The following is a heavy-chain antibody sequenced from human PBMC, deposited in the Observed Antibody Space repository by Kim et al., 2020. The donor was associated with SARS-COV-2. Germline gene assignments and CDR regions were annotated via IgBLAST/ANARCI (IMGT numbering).Heavy chain of an antibody. V-gene: IGHV1-24*01. J-gene: IGHJ6*02. CDR1: GYTLTELS. Sequence: ASVKVSCKVSGYTLTELSMHWVRQAPGKGLEWMGGFDPEDGETIYAQKFQGRVTMTEDTSTDTAYMELSILRSEDTAVYYCATWGGRIAAAGTIYYYGMDVWGQGTTVTVSS. CDR2: FDPEDGET. CDR3: ATWGGRIAAAGTIYYYGMDV. D-gene: IGHD6-13*01.